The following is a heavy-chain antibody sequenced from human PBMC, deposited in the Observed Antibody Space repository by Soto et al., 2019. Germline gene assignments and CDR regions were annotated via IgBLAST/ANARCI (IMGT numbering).Heavy chain of an antibody. CDR1: GGSISSSSYY. Sequence: KQSQTLSLTCTVSGGSISSSSYYWGWIRQPPGKGLEWIGSIYYSGSTYYNPSLKSRVTISVDTSKNQFSLKLSSVTAADTAVYYCARQRNEGRPRRKEYNWFDPWGQGTLVTVSS. V-gene: IGHV4-39*01. CDR2: IYYSGST. D-gene: IGHD6-6*01. J-gene: IGHJ5*02. CDR3: ARQRNEGRPRRKEYNWFDP.